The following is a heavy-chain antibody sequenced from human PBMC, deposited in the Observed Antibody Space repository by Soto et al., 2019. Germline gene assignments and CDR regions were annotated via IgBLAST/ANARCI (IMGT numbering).Heavy chain of an antibody. J-gene: IGHJ5*02. CDR3: ARERQLANWFDP. CDR2: INHSGST. D-gene: IGHD6-13*01. CDR1: GGSLSGYY. Sequence: SETLSLTCAVYGGSLSGYYWSWIRQPPGKGLEWIGEINHSGSTNYNPSLKSRVTISVDTSKNQFSLKLSSVTAADTAVYYCARERQLANWFDPWGQGTLVTVSS. V-gene: IGHV4-34*01.